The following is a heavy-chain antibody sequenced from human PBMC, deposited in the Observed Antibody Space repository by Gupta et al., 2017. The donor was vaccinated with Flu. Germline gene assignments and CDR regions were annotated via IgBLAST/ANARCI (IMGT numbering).Heavy chain of an antibody. J-gene: IGHJ4*02. V-gene: IGHV3-23*01. CDR3: AKDTSYTLDY. Sequence: EVQLLESGGGLVKPGGSLSLSCAASGFIFSSYAMCWVRQAPGKGLEWVSAITASGDSTYYADSVRGRFAISRDSSKNMVYLQMNSLRAEDTAVYYCAKDTSYTLDYWGQGTLVTVSS. CDR2: ITASGDST. D-gene: IGHD2-2*02. CDR1: GFIFSSYA.